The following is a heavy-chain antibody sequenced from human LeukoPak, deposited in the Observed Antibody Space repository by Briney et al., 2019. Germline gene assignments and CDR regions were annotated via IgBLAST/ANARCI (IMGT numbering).Heavy chain of an antibody. V-gene: IGHV1-18*01. J-gene: IGHJ5*02. Sequence: ASVKVSCKASGYTFTSYGISWVRQAPGQGLEWMEWISAYNGNTNYAQKLQGRVTMTTDTSTSTAYMELRSLRSDDTAVYYCARGGGPLLWFGELSWFDPWGQGTLVTVSS. CDR1: GYTFTSYG. CDR2: ISAYNGNT. CDR3: ARGGGPLLWFGELSWFDP. D-gene: IGHD3-10*01.